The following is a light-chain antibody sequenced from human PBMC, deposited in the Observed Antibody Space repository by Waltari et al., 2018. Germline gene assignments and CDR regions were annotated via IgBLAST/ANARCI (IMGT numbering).Light chain of an antibody. J-gene: IGLJ1*01. V-gene: IGLV3-1*01. CDR2: QDT. Sequence: SYELTQPPSVSVSPGQTASITCSGHTLGDRFVSWYQQKPGQAPVLVIYQDTKRPSGISPQFSCSNSGNTATLSISGTQAVDEADYYCQAWDSSIAVFGPGTRVTVL. CDR1: TLGDRF. CDR3: QAWDSSIAV.